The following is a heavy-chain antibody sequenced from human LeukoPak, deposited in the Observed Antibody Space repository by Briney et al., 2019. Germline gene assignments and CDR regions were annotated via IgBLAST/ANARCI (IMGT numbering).Heavy chain of an antibody. CDR2: FSDDEGRT. J-gene: IGHJ6*02. Sequence: GSLRLSCAASGFTFGAYTINWVRQAPGKGLVWVSRFSDDEGRTVYADSVKGRFTISKDNAKNTLYLQMNSLRAEDTAVYYCARDYFYGLDVWGQGTTVTVSS. CDR3: ARDYFYGLDV. V-gene: IGHV3-74*01. CDR1: GFTFGAYT.